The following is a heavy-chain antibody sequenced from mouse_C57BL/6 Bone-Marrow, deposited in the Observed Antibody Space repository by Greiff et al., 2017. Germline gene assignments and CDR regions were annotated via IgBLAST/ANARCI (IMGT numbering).Heavy chain of an antibody. CDR2: ISDGGSYT. V-gene: IGHV5-4*01. CDR1: GFTFSSYA. Sequence: DVQLVESGGGLVKPGGSLKLSCAASGFTFSSYAMSWVRQTPEKRLEWVATISDGGSYTYYPDNVKGRFTISRDNAKNNLYLQMSHLKSEDTAMYYCARAPLAYWGQGTLVTVSA. J-gene: IGHJ3*01. CDR3: ARAPLAY.